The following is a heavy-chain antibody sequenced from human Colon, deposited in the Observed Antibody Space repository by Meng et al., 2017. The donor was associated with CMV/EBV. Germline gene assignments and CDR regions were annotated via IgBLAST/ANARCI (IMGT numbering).Heavy chain of an antibody. CDR1: GFTFSSYG. D-gene: IGHD3-22*01. CDR2: IVTTGSAV. V-gene: IGHV3-21*01. CDR3: VRDNARVQGNIPILVVPQGFDY. J-gene: IGHJ4*02. Sequence: GESLKISCAASGFTFSSYGMNWVRPAPGRGLEWVASIVTTGSAVYYADSVKGRFTISRDNAKNSLYLQMSSLSAKDTAVYYCVRDNARVQGNIPILVVPQGFDYWGQGTVVTVSS.